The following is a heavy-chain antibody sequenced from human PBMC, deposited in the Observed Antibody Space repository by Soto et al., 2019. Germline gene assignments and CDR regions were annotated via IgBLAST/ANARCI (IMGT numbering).Heavy chain of an antibody. Sequence: SETLSLACTFSVGSIISGGYYWSWIRQHPGKGLEWIGYIYYSGSTYYNPSLKSRVTISVDTSKNQFSLKLSSVTAADTAVYYCARADCSSTSCLFDYWGQGTLVTVSS. CDR3: ARADCSSTSCLFDY. CDR1: VGSIISGGYY. J-gene: IGHJ4*02. D-gene: IGHD2-2*01. V-gene: IGHV4-31*03. CDR2: IYYSGST.